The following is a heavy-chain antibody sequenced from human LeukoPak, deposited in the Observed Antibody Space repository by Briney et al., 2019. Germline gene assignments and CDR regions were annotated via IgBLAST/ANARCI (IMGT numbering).Heavy chain of an antibody. J-gene: IGHJ6*02. Sequence: AASVKVSCKASGYTFTNYAIHWVRQAPGQSLEWMGQINGGLKNTKYSQRFLGRVTITRDISANTAYMELSSLTSEDTAVYYCARAEVLLSYGHNKHCLDVWGQGTTVTVSS. D-gene: IGHD3-10*01. CDR1: GYTFTNYA. CDR3: ARAEVLLSYGHNKHCLDV. V-gene: IGHV1-3*01. CDR2: INGGLKNT.